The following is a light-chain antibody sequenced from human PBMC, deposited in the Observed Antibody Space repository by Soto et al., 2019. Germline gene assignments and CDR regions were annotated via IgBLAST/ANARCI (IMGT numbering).Light chain of an antibody. CDR1: SSDVGSYNR. J-gene: IGLJ1*01. V-gene: IGLV2-18*02. CDR3: SSYTSSSTYV. Sequence: QSVLTQPASVSGSPGQAVAISCTGTSSDVGSYNRVSWYQQAPGTAPKLVIYEVSNRPSGVPDRFSGSRSGNTASLTISGLQAEDEADYYCSSYTSSSTYVFGTGTKVTVL. CDR2: EVS.